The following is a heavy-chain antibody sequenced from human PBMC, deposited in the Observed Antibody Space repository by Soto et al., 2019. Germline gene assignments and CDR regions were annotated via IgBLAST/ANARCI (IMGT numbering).Heavy chain of an antibody. D-gene: IGHD3-10*01. CDR1: GGSISSGGYS. V-gene: IGHV4-30-2*01. CDR2: IYHSGST. J-gene: IGHJ5*02. Sequence: SETLSLTCAVSGGSISSGGYSWSWIRQPPGKGLEWIGYIYHSGSTYYNTSLKSRVTISVDRSKNQFSLKLSSVTAADTAVYYCARGQGYYYGSGSYWFDPWGQGTLVTVSS. CDR3: ARGQGYYYGSGSYWFDP.